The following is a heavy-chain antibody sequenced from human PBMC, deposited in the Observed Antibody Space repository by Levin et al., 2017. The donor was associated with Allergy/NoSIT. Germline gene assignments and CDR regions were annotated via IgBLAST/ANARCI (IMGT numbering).Heavy chain of an antibody. V-gene: IGHV4-38-2*02. CDR1: GSSISSGYY. J-gene: IGHJ5*02. CDR2: VDHSGST. Sequence: GSLRLSCAVSGSSISSGYYWGWIRQPPGKGLEWIGSVDHSGSTYYNPSLKSRVTTSVDTSKNQFSLKLSSVTAADTAVYYCARDRVSSSWFDPWGQGILVTVSS. CDR3: ARDRVSSSWFDP. D-gene: IGHD6-6*01.